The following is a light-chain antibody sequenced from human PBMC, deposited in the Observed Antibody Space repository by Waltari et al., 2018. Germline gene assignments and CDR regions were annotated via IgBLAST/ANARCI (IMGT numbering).Light chain of an antibody. CDR3: CSFAGYYTV. CDR1: SSDIGGYNF. CDR2: DVS. Sequence: SALTQPRSVSGSPGQSVTISCTGTSSDIGGYNFASWYQQHPGKAPKRMIYDVSQRPSGVPDRLSGSKSGNTASLTISGLQAEDKADYYCCSFAGYYTVFGGGTKLTVL. J-gene: IGLJ3*02. V-gene: IGLV2-11*01.